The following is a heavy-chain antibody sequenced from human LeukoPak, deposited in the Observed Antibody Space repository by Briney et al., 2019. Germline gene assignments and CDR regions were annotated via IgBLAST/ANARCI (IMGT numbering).Heavy chain of an antibody. J-gene: IGHJ4*02. CDR3: ARQQRIRHCSEGVCTEGYYFDY. Sequence: GGSLRLSCAGTGFAFNMFAIDWVRQAPGKGLEWVSGLSRGGTTTNYADSVKGRFNISRDKSQNSVFLQLNSLRPEDTAVYYCARQQRIRHCSEGVCTEGYYFDYWGQGTLVS. CDR1: GFAFNMFA. CDR2: LSRGGTTT. D-gene: IGHD2-15*01. V-gene: IGHV3-23*01.